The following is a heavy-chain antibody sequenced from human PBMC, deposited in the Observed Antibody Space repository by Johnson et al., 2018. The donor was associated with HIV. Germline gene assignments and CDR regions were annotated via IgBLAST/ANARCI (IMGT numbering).Heavy chain of an antibody. J-gene: IGHJ3*02. CDR1: GFTFSSYA. Sequence: VQLLESGGGLVQPGGSLRLSCAASGFTFSSYAMDWVLQAPGKGLEWVSFISGGDDDTYYADSVKGRFTISRDNSKNTLYLQMNSLRADDTAVYYCANALILDAFNIWGQGTMVTVSS. CDR3: ANALILDAFNI. D-gene: IGHD2-21*01. CDR2: ISGGDDDT. V-gene: IGHV3-23*01.